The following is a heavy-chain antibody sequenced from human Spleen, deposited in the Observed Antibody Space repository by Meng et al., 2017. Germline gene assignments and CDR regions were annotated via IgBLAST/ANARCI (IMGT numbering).Heavy chain of an antibody. J-gene: IGHJ6*02. D-gene: IGHD2-21*02. V-gene: IGHV3-74*01. CDR1: GFTFSSYW. Sequence: GGSLRLSYVASGFTFSSYWMHWVRQDPGKGLVWVSRINTDGSTTSYADSVKGRFTISRDNAKNTLYLQMNSLRAEDTAVYYCARGGDVVVTAINYYYYYGMDVWGQGTTVTVSS. CDR2: INTDGSTT. CDR3: ARGGDVVVTAINYYYYYGMDV.